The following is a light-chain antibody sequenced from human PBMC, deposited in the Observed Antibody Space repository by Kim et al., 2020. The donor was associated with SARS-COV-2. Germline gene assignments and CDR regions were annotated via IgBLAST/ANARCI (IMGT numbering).Light chain of an antibody. CDR1: SLRRYY. CDR2: GKN. J-gene: IGLJ2*01. Sequence: SSELTQDPAVSVALGQTVRITCQGDSLRRYYASWYQQKPGQAPVPVIYGKNNRPSGIPDRFSGSTSGNTASLTITGAQAEEEADYYCKSRDSSGKVVFGGGTQLTVL. CDR3: KSRDSSGKVV. V-gene: IGLV3-19*01.